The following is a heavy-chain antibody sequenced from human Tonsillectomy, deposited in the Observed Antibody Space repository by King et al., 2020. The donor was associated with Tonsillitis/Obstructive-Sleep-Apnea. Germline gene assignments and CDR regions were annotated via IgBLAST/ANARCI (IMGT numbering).Heavy chain of an antibody. CDR2: IFSNDEK. D-gene: IGHD1-26*01. J-gene: IGHJ3*02. CDR3: ERIRGYSGSPEDDAFDI. V-gene: IGHV2-26*01. Sequence: TLKESGPVLVKPTETLTLTCTVSGFSLTNARMGVSWIRQPPGKALEWLAHIFSNDEKSYSTSLKSRLTISKDTSKSQVVLTMTNMDPVDTATYYCERIRGYSGSPEDDAFDIWGQGTMVTVSS. CDR1: GFSLTNARMG.